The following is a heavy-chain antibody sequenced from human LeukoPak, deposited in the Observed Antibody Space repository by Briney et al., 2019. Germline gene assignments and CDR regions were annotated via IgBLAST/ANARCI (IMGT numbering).Heavy chain of an antibody. CDR3: AKDSTKIVVPPDAFDI. CDR1: GFTFSSYA. CDR2: VSGSGGST. V-gene: IGHV3-23*01. D-gene: IGHD3-22*01. J-gene: IGHJ3*02. Sequence: PGGSLRLSCAASGFTFSSYAMSWVRQAPGKGREWVSAVSGSGGSTYYADSVKGRFTISRDNSKNTLYLQMTSLRAEDTAVYDCAKDSTKIVVPPDAFDIWGQGTMVTVSS.